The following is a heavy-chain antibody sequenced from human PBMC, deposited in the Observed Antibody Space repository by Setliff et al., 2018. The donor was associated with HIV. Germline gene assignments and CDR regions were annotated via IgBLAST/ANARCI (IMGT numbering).Heavy chain of an antibody. CDR1: GGSISGYY. CDR2: IYSGGST. J-gene: IGHJ4*02. D-gene: IGHD3-22*01. V-gene: IGHV4-4*09. Sequence: SETLSLTCTVSGGSISGYYWSWIRQPPGKGLEWMGYIYSGGSTNYNPSLKSRVTISEDTSKNQLSLKLSSVTAADTAVYYCARVRLTMIMMVDYFDQWGQGTLVTVSS. CDR3: ARVRLTMIMMVDYFDQ.